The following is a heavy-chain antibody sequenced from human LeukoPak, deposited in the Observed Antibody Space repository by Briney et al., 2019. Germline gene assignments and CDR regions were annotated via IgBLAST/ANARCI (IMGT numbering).Heavy chain of an antibody. Sequence: SVKVSCKASGGTFSSYAISWARQAPGQGLEWMGRIIPILGIANYAQKFQGRVTITADKSTSTAYMELSSLRSEDTAVYYCASAPRIVGATGPFDPWGQGTLATVSS. CDR3: ASAPRIVGATGPFDP. J-gene: IGHJ5*02. CDR1: GGTFSSYA. D-gene: IGHD1-26*01. CDR2: IIPILGIA. V-gene: IGHV1-69*04.